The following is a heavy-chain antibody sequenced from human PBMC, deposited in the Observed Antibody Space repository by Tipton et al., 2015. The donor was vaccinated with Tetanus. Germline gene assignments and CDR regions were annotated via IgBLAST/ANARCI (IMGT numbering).Heavy chain of an antibody. Sequence: QLVQSGAEVKKPGASGNGSCKASGYTFDNYDINCVRHATGQGLEWMGWMKPNSGDTGYSQKFLGRVTMTMDTSISTAYLALSSLSTGDPAVDYCARLGVDNRNDGNGFDVWGHGATVPVSS. V-gene: IGHV1-8*01. CDR2: MKPNSGDT. CDR3: ARLGVDNRNDGNGFDV. J-gene: IGHJ6*02. CDR1: GYTFDNYD. D-gene: IGHD1-1*01.